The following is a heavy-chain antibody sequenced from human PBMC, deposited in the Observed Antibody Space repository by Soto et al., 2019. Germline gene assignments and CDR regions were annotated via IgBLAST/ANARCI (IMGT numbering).Heavy chain of an antibody. J-gene: IGHJ6*02. V-gene: IGHV1-69*06. CDR1: GCTVSSYA. CDR3: TAYCGGDCYPYYGMDV. CDR2: IIPIFGTA. Sequence: GASVKVSCKASGCTVSSYAISCVRQAPGQVLEWMGGIIPIFGTANYAQKFQGRVTITADKSTSTAYMELSSLRSEDTAVYYCTAYCGGDCYPYYGMDVWGQGTTVTVSS. D-gene: IGHD2-21*02.